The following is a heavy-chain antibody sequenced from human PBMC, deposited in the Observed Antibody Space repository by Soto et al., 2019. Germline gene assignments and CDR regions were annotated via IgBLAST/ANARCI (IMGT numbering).Heavy chain of an antibody. CDR3: AKDLQGNWNPDY. J-gene: IGHJ4*02. D-gene: IGHD1-1*01. CDR1: GFTFSSYA. CDR2: ISASGGAT. Sequence: HPGGSLRLSCTASGFTFSSYAMSWVRQAPGKGLEWVSAISASGGATYSADSVKGRLTISRDNSKNTLYLQMNSLRAEDTAVYYCAKDLQGNWNPDYWGQGTLVTVSS. V-gene: IGHV3-23*01.